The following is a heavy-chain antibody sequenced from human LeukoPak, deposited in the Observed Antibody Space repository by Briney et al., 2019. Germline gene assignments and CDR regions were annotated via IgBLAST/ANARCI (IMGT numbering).Heavy chain of an antibody. D-gene: IGHD6-13*01. V-gene: IGHV1-2*02. CDR1: GYTFTGYY. CDR2: INPNSGGT. Sequence: ASVKVSCKASGYTFTGYYMHWVRQAPGQGLEWMGWINPNSGGTNYAQKFQGRVTMTRDTSISTAYMELSRLRSDDTAVYFCASQLALTAIFDYWGQGTLVTVSS. CDR3: ASQLALTAIFDY. J-gene: IGHJ4*02.